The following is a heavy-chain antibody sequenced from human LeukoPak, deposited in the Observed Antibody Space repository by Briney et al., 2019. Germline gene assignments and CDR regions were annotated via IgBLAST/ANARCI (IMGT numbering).Heavy chain of an antibody. V-gene: IGHV1-2*02. J-gene: IGHJ5*02. CDR2: INPNSGGT. CDR3: ARGPAAVGTLPGLLLLYNWFDP. CDR1: GYTFTSYG. D-gene: IGHD3-22*01. Sequence: ASVKVSCKASGYTFTSYGISWVRQAPGQGLEWMGWINPNSGGTNYAQKFQGRVTMTRDTSISTAYMELSRLRSDDTAVYYCARGPAAVGTLPGLLLLYNWFDPWGQGTLVTVSS.